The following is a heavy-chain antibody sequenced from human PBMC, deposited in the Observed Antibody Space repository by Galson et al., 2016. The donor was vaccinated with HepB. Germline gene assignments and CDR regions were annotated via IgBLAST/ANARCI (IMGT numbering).Heavy chain of an antibody. D-gene: IGHD3-16*01. CDR3: VRDEVPGPYYFEY. V-gene: IGHV1-3*01. J-gene: IGHJ4*02. CDR2: INAGNGDT. Sequence: SVKVSCKASGYNFITYGMHWVRQAPGQRLEWMGWINAGNGDTIYAQKFQGRVTFTRNTSANTVYLDLSSLTSKDTAIYYCVRDEVPGPYYFEYWGQGILVTVSS. CDR1: GYNFITYG.